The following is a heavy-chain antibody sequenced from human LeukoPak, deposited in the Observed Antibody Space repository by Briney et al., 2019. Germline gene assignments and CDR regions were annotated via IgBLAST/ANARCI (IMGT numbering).Heavy chain of an antibody. CDR3: ASGLTMATSTLPFDY. V-gene: IGHV1-69*02. CDR2: IIPIFGIA. J-gene: IGHJ4*02. D-gene: IGHD5-24*01. CDR1: GYTFTSYY. Sequence: ASVKVSCKASGYTFTSYYMHWVRQAPGQGLEWMGRIIPIFGIANYAQKFQGRVTITADKSTSTAYMELSSLRSEDTAVYYCASGLTMATSTLPFDYWGQGTLVTVSS.